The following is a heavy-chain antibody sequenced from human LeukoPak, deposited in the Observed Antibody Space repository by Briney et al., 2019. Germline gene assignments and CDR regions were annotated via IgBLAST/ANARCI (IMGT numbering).Heavy chain of an antibody. J-gene: IGHJ4*02. CDR3: ATQTGDDPLYFDY. D-gene: IGHD7-27*01. CDR2: IYPGDSDT. Sequence: GESLKISCKGSGYSFTSNWIGWVRHMPGKGLEWMGIIYPGDSDTRYSPSFQGQVTISADKSISTAYLQWSSLKASDTAMYYCATQTGDDPLYFDYWGQGTLVTVSS. CDR1: GYSFTSNW. V-gene: IGHV5-51*01.